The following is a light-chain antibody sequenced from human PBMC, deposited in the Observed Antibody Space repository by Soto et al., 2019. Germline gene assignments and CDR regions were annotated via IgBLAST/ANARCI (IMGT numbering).Light chain of an antibody. J-gene: IGKJ3*01. CDR1: QSVDWY. CDR2: DAS. Sequence: EIVLTQSPATLSLSPGDRATVSCRASQSVDWYVAWYQHKPGKAPRLLIYDASTRATGIPDRFSVSGSGTDFTLTISSLEPEDGAVYYCQQRSNWPPITFGPGTKVDMK. CDR3: QQRSNWPPIT. V-gene: IGKV3-11*01.